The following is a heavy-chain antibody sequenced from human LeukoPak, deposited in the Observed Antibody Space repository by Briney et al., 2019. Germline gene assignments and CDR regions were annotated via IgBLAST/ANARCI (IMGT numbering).Heavy chain of an antibody. CDR2: INRDGSST. Sequence: GGSLRLSCAASGFTFSSSWMHWVRQAPGKGLVWVSRINRDGSSTSYADSVKGRFTVSRDNAKNTLHLQMNGLRAGDTAVYYCARVGSAVAWDYWGQGTLVTVSS. D-gene: IGHD4-23*01. V-gene: IGHV3-74*01. CDR3: ARVGSAVAWDY. J-gene: IGHJ4*02. CDR1: GFTFSSSW.